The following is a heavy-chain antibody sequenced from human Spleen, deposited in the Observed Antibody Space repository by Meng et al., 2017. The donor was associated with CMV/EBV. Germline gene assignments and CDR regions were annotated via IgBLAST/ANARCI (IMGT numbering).Heavy chain of an antibody. CDR1: GYTFTVYG. CDR3: ARDMFTFDP. CDR2: ISAYNDNT. Sequence: ASVKVSCKAFGYTFTVYGVSWVRQAPGQGLEWMGWISAYNDNTNYAQKFQGRVSMTTDTSTSTAYMELTSLTSDDTAVYYCARDMFTFDPWGQGTLVTVSS. D-gene: IGHD3-10*02. J-gene: IGHJ5*02. V-gene: IGHV1-18*01.